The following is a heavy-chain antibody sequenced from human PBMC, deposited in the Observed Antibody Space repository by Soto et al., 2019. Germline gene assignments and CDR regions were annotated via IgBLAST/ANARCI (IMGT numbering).Heavy chain of an antibody. CDR3: ARGGFSQIYYVFGSGYYWYWFVP. Sequence: PSETLSLTCTVSGGSIISYYWSWIRQPPGKGLEWIGYIYYSGSTNYNPSLKSRVTISVDTSKNQFSLKLSSVTAADTAVYYCARGGFSQIYYVFGSGYYWYWFVPWGQGTLVTVSS. CDR2: IYYSGST. J-gene: IGHJ5*02. D-gene: IGHD3-3*01. V-gene: IGHV4-59*08. CDR1: GGSIISYY.